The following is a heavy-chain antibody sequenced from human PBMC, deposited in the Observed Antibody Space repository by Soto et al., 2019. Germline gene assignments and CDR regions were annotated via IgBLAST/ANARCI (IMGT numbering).Heavy chain of an antibody. V-gene: IGHV4-61*01. D-gene: IGHD6-6*01. CDR2: IYYSGST. CDR3: ARRASSSFYYYGMDV. J-gene: IGHJ6*02. Sequence: SETLSLTCTVSGGSVSSGSYYWSWIRQPPGKGLEWIGYIYYSGSTNYNPSLKSRVTISVDTSKNQFSLKLSTVTAADPAVYYFARRASSSFYYYGMDVWGQGTTVTVSS. CDR1: GGSVSSGSYY.